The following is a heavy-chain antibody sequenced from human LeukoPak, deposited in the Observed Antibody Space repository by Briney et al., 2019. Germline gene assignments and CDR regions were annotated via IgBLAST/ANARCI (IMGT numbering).Heavy chain of an antibody. Sequence: PGGSLRLSCAASGFTFDDYTMHWVRQAPGKGLEWVAVISYDGSNKYYADSVKGRFTISRDNSKNTLYLQMNSLRAEDTAVYYCARDGGVSLYYFDYWGQGTLVTVSS. CDR1: GFTFDDYT. CDR3: ARDGGVSLYYFDY. D-gene: IGHD3-16*01. J-gene: IGHJ4*02. CDR2: ISYDGSNK. V-gene: IGHV3-30-3*01.